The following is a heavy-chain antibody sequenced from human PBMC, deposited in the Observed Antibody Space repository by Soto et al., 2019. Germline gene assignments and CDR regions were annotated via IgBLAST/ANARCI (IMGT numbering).Heavy chain of an antibody. CDR3: AQMDFDLYGMDV. CDR2: IYWDDAK. Sequence: QITLTESGPTLVKPTQTLTLTCTFSGISLTNSGVGVSWIRQPPGKALEWLAVIYWDDAKHFRPSQKSRLTITKDTSKNQVVLTMTNMDSVDTATYFCAQMDFDLYGMDVWGQGTTVIVSS. D-gene: IGHD3-9*01. J-gene: IGHJ6*02. CDR1: GISLTNSGVG. V-gene: IGHV2-5*02.